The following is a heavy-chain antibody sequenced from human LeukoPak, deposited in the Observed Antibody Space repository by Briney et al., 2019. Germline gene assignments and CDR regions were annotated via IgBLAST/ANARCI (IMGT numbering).Heavy chain of an antibody. Sequence: SVKVSCKASGGTFSSYAISWVRQAPGQGLEWMGGIIPIFGTANSAQKFQGRVTITTDESTSTAYMELSSLRSEDTAVYYCARVGGTYYDFWSGYEGLLGPLGYWGQGTLVTVSS. CDR1: GGTFSSYA. CDR2: IIPIFGTA. J-gene: IGHJ4*02. V-gene: IGHV1-69*05. D-gene: IGHD3-3*01. CDR3: ARVGGTYYDFWSGYEGLLGPLGY.